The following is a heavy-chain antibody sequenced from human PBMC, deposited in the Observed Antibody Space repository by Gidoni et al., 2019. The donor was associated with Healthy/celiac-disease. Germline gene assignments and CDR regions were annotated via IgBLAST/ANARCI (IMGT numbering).Heavy chain of an antibody. CDR2: IHPSGGST. V-gene: IGHV1-46*01. D-gene: IGHD2-15*01. J-gene: IGHJ4*02. CDR3: ARDYENGGSCYSAPICPGSLGY. CDR1: GYTFTSYY. Sequence: QVQLVQSGAEVKKPGASVKVSCKASGYTFTSYYRHWVRQAPGQGLEWMGIIHPSGGSTSYGKKFQGRVTMTRYTSTSTVYMELSSLRSEDTAVYYCARDYENGGSCYSAPICPGSLGYWGQGTLVTVSS.